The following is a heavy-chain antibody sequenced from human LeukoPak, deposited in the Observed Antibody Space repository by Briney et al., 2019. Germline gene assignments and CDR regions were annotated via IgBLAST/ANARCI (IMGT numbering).Heavy chain of an antibody. Sequence: GASVKVSCKASGGTFSSYAISWVRQAPGQGLEWMGGIIPIFGTANYAQKFQGRVTITADESTSTAYMEPSSLRSEDTAVYYCARYSSGYSDAFDIWGQGTMVTVSS. CDR1: GGTFSSYA. D-gene: IGHD3-22*01. V-gene: IGHV1-69*13. J-gene: IGHJ3*02. CDR2: IIPIFGTA. CDR3: ARYSSGYSDAFDI.